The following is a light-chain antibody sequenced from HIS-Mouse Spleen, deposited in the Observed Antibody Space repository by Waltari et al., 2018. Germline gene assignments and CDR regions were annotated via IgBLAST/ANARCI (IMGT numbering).Light chain of an antibody. CDR2: ATS. V-gene: IGKV1-9*01. CDR1: QGIRRY. Sequence: DIQLTQSPSFLSASVGDRVTINCRASQGIRRYLAWYQQKPGKAPKLLIYATSTLQSGVPSRFGGSGSGTEFTLTISSLQPEDFATYYCQQLNSYPQETFGGGTKVEIK. J-gene: IGKJ4*01. CDR3: QQLNSYPQET.